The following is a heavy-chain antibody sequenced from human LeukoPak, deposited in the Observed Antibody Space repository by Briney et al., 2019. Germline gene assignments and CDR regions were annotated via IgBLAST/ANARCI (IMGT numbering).Heavy chain of an antibody. D-gene: IGHD2-15*01. CDR3: ARRSGNIVVVIHEVDAFDI. Sequence: SGTLSLTCAVYGGSFSGYYWSWIRQPPGKGLEWIGEINHSGSTNYNPSLKSRVTISVDTSKNQFSLKLSSVTAADTAVYYCARRSGNIVVVIHEVDAFDIWGQGTMVTVSS. V-gene: IGHV4-34*01. J-gene: IGHJ3*02. CDR2: INHSGST. CDR1: GGSFSGYY.